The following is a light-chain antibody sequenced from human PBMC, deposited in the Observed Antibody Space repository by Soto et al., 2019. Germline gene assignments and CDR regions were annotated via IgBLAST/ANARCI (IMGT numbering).Light chain of an antibody. CDR1: QSVSSN. V-gene: IGKV3D-15*01. CDR3: QQYNNWPRT. CDR2: GAS. J-gene: IGKJ1*01. Sequence: EIVMTQSPATLSVSPGERATLSCRASQSVSSNLAWYQQKPGQAPRLLIYGASTRATGIPARFSGCGSGTEFTLTISSLQSEDFAVYSCQQYNNWPRTFGQGTK.